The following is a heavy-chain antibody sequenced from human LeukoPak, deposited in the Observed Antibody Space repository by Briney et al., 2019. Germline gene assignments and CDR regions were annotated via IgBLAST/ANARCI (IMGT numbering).Heavy chain of an antibody. CDR1: GGTFSDYA. CDR3: AGIPVFGVVLHQEPV. Sequence: SVKVSCKASGGTFSDYALNWVRQAPGQGLEWMGVFIPILGTANSIQKFQDRVTITADISTNTVYMELSSLRSEDTAVYFCAGIPVFGVVLHQEPVWGKGTTVTVSS. V-gene: IGHV1-69*10. CDR2: FIPILGTA. D-gene: IGHD3-3*01. J-gene: IGHJ6*04.